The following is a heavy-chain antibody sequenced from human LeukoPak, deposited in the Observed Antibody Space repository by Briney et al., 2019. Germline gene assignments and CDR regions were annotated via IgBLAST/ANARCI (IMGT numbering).Heavy chain of an antibody. Sequence: GGSLRLSCAASGFTLSSYSLNWVRQAPGKGLEWVSSISSSSSYIYYADSVKGRFTISRDNAENSLYLQMNSLRAEDTAVYYCARGGAGTCDYWGQGTLVTVSS. D-gene: IGHD6-13*01. CDR3: ARGGAGTCDY. V-gene: IGHV3-21*01. J-gene: IGHJ4*02. CDR1: GFTLSSYS. CDR2: ISSSSSYI.